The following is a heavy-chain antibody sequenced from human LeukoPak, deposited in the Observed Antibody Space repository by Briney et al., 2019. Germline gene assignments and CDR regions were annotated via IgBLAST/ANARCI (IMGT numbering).Heavy chain of an antibody. CDR3: ARSVMYYDILTGPPTSHWFDP. Sequence: GASVKVSCKASDYTFTNYGISWVRQAPGQGLEWMGWISPYNGDTNYAQKLQGRVTMTTDTSTSTAYMELRSLRSDDTAVYYCARSVMYYDILTGPPTSHWFDPWGQGTLVTVSS. CDR2: ISPYNGDT. D-gene: IGHD3-9*01. V-gene: IGHV1-18*01. CDR1: DYTFTNYG. J-gene: IGHJ5*02.